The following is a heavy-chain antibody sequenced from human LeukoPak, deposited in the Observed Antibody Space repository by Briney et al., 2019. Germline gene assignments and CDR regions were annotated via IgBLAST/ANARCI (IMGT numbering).Heavy chain of an antibody. CDR2: ISGSGGST. CDR1: GFTFTTYA. CDR3: AKDGYNWNYANWFDP. V-gene: IGHV3-23*01. Sequence: PGGSLRLSCAASGFTFTTYAMSWVRQAPGKGLEWVSTISGSGGSTYYADSVKGRFTISRDNSKNTLYLQMNSLRAEDTAVYYCAKDGYNWNYANWFDPWGQGTLVTVSS. D-gene: IGHD1-7*01. J-gene: IGHJ5*02.